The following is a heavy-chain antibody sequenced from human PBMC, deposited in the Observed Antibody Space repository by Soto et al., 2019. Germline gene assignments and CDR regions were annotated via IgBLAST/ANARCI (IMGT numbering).Heavy chain of an antibody. CDR1: GFSLSTSGVG. CDR3: AHRRGVEQQLVFEDRVWFDP. V-gene: IGHV2-5*02. D-gene: IGHD6-13*01. CDR2: IYWDDDK. Sequence: QITLKESGPTLVKPTQTLTLTCTFSGFSLSTSGVGVGWIRQPPGKALEWLALIYWDDDKRYSPSLKSRLTITKDTSKTQVVLTMTNMDPVDTATYYCAHRRGVEQQLVFEDRVWFDPWGQGTLVTVSS. J-gene: IGHJ5*02.